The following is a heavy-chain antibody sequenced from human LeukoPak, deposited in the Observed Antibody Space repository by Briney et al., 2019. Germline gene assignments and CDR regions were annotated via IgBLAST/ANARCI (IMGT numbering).Heavy chain of an antibody. CDR2: IGARGDVT. CDR3: AKVHYTASFPGSFPGRNYFDS. Sequence: QSGGSLRLSCTVSGFAFSGYAMSWVRQAPGKGPEWVSSIGARGDVTYSADSVKGRFTISRDNSKRTLFLQMNSLRAEDTAVYYCAKVHYTASFPGSFPGRNYFDSWGQGSLATVSS. CDR1: GFAFSGYA. J-gene: IGHJ4*02. V-gene: IGHV3-23*01. D-gene: IGHD1-26*01.